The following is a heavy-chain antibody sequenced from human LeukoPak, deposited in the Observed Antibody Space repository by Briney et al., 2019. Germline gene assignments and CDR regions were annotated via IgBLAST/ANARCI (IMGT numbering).Heavy chain of an antibody. V-gene: IGHV3-48*03. Sequence: PGGSLRLSCAASGFSFSNYEMNWVRQAPGKGLEWVSYISSSGSTIYYPDSVKGRFTISRDNAKNSLYLQMNRLRAEDTAVYYCARDQDDYGDCWYFDLWGRGTLVTVSS. J-gene: IGHJ2*01. CDR3: ARDQDDYGDCWYFDL. CDR2: ISSSGSTI. CDR1: GFSFSNYE. D-gene: IGHD4-17*01.